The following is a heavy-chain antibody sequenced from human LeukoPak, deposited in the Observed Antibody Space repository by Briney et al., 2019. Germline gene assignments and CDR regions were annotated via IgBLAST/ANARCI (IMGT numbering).Heavy chain of an antibody. V-gene: IGHV4-34*01. J-gene: IGHJ5*02. CDR3: ASEGYCSSTSCYNNWFDP. CDR1: GGSFSGYY. D-gene: IGHD2-2*02. CDR2: INHSGST. Sequence: SETLSLTCAVYGGSFSGYYWSWIRQPSGKGLEWIGEINHSGSTNYNPSLKSRVTISVDTSKNQFSLKLSSVTAADTAVYYCASEGYCSSTSCYNNWFDPWGQGTLVTVSS.